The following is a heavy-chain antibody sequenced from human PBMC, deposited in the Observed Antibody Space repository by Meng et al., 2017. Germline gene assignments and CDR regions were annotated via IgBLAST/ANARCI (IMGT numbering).Heavy chain of an antibody. CDR2: IYWDDDK. Sequence: QITLKESGPTLVKATQTLTLTCTFSGFSLSTRGVGLGWIRQPPGKALDWLALIYWDDDKRYSPSLKSRLTISKDTSKNQVVLTMTNMDPVDTGTYYCVRRRDYGDYIDYWGQGTLVTFSS. CDR3: VRRRDYGDYIDY. J-gene: IGHJ4*02. CDR1: GFSLSTRGVG. V-gene: IGHV2-5*02. D-gene: IGHD4-17*01.